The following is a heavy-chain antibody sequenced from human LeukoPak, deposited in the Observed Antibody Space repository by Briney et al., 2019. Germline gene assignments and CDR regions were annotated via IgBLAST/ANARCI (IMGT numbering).Heavy chain of an antibody. J-gene: IGHJ3*02. V-gene: IGHV5-51*01. CDR2: IYPGDSDT. Sequence: GESLKISCKGSGYSFTSFWIAWVRQMPGKGLEWMGIIYPGDSDTRYSPSFQGQVTISVDKSISTAYLQWGSLKASDTAMYYCARDCGGDCYSAEDAFDIWGQGTMVTVSS. D-gene: IGHD2-21*02. CDR3: ARDCGGDCYSAEDAFDI. CDR1: GYSFTSFW.